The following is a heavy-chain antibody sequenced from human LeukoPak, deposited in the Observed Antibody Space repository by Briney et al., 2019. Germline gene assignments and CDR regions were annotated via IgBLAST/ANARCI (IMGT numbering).Heavy chain of an antibody. D-gene: IGHD3-16*01. CDR3: VRGPRYYDDSGFHYGVFDI. CDR1: GFTFSDYY. Sequence: GGSLRLSCAASGFTFSDYYMSWIRQAPGKGLEWVSSISNSSGNIYYADSVKGRFTISRDNAKNSLFLQMNSLRAEDTAVYYCVRGPRYYDDSGFHYGVFDIWGQGTVVTVSS. CDR2: ISNSSGNI. J-gene: IGHJ3*02. V-gene: IGHV3-11*04.